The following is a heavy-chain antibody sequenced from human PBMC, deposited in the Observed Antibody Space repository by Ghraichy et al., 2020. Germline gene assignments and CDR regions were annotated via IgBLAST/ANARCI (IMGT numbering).Heavy chain of an antibody. Sequence: SETLSLTCTVSGGSISSGGYYWSWIRQHPGKGLEWIGYIYYSGSTYYNPSLKSLVTISVDTSKNQFSLKLSSVTAADTAVYYCARAGYGDYSGAFDIWGQGTMVTDSS. CDR1: GGSISSGGYY. CDR2: IYYSGST. V-gene: IGHV4-31*01. D-gene: IGHD4-17*01. CDR3: ARAGYGDYSGAFDI. J-gene: IGHJ3*02.